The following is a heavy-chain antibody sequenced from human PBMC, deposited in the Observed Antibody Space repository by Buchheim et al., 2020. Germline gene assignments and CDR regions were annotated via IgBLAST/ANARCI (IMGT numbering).Heavy chain of an antibody. CDR1: GFPFSTYA. D-gene: IGHD3-10*01. V-gene: IGHV3-23*01. Sequence: EVQLLESGGALVQPGGSLRLSCAASGFPFSTYAMSWVRQTPGKGLDWVSGIDGSGGIIHYADSVKGRFTIFSDNSQNTLDLQMNSLRVEDTAVYYCAKGVVTMVRGVNIGPNWFDPWGQGTL. CDR2: IDGSGGII. CDR3: AKGVVTMVRGVNIGPNWFDP. J-gene: IGHJ5*02.